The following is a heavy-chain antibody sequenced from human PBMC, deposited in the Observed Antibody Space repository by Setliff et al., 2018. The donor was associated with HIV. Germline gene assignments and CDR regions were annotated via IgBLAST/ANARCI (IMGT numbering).Heavy chain of an antibody. V-gene: IGHV4-39*01. J-gene: IGHJ4*02. CDR1: GGSISSSTYY. CDR3: ARHPEQWLAHFDY. CDR2: INYSGTT. D-gene: IGHD6-19*01. Sequence: LSLTCIVSGGSISSSTYYWGWIRQPPGEGLEWIGSINYSGTTYCNPSLKSRVTISVDTSKNQFSLKLNSVTATDTAVYYCARHPEQWLAHFDYWVQGTLVTVSS.